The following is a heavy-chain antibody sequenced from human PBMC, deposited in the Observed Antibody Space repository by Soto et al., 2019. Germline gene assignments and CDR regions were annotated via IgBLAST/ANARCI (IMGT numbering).Heavy chain of an antibody. V-gene: IGHV4-39*01. Sequence: SETLSLTCAVSGGSISSSSYYWGWIRQPPGKGLEWIGSIYYSGSTYYNPSLKSRVTISVDTSKNQFSLKLSSVTAADTAVYYCANIRVVVKNFYNFYPMDVWGQGTAVTVSS. D-gene: IGHD3-22*01. CDR1: GGSISSSSYY. J-gene: IGHJ6*02. CDR3: ANIRVVVKNFYNFYPMDV. CDR2: IYYSGST.